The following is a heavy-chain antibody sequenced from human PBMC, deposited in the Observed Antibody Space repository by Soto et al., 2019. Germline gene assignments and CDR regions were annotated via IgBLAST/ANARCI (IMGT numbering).Heavy chain of an antibody. V-gene: IGHV5-51*01. Sequence: GESLKISCKASGYRFSTYWIGWVRQRPGKGPEWMAIIYPGDSDTRENPSFQGQVTISADKSSNTVHLQWRSLKASDTAIYYCARLGGIVDTGTWIQWGQGAPVTVSS. D-gene: IGHD1-26*01. CDR1: GYRFSTYW. CDR3: ARLGGIVDTGTWIQ. CDR2: IYPGDSDT. J-gene: IGHJ4*02.